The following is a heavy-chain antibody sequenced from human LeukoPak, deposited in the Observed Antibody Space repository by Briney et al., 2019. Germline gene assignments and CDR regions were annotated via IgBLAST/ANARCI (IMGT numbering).Heavy chain of an antibody. D-gene: IGHD4-11*01. CDR1: GFTFSSYG. Sequence: GGSLTLSCAASGFTFSSYGMHWVRQAPGKGLEWVAFIRYDGSNKYYADSVKGRFTISRDNSKNTLYLQMNSLRAEDTAVYYCAKGPVTTLHYYRDVWGKGTTVTVSS. V-gene: IGHV3-30*02. CDR2: IRYDGSNK. CDR3: AKGPVTTLHYYRDV. J-gene: IGHJ6*03.